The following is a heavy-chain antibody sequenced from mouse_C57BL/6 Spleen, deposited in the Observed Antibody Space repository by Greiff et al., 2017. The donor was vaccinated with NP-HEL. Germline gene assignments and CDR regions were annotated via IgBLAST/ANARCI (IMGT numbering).Heavy chain of an antibody. Sequence: VQLQQSGAELVRPGASVKLSCTASGFNIKDDYMHWVKQRPEQGLEWIGWIDPENGDTEYASKFQGKATITADTSSNTAYLKLSSLTSEDTAVYYCTTSGYYGSSYDYWGQGTTLTVSS. J-gene: IGHJ2*01. CDR2: IDPENGDT. D-gene: IGHD1-1*01. V-gene: IGHV14-4*01. CDR1: GFNIKDDY. CDR3: TTSGYYGSSYDY.